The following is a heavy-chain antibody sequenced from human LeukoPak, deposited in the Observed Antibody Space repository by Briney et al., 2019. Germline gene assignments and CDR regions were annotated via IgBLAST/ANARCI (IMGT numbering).Heavy chain of an antibody. Sequence: PGGSLRLSCAASGFTFSNYGMSWVRQAPGKGLEWVSYIGSGSSPTYYAESMKGRFTISRDNANNSLYLQMNSLRDEDTAVYHCAREATLIQWGQGTLVTVSS. D-gene: IGHD1-1*01. CDR3: AREATLIQ. V-gene: IGHV3-48*02. CDR2: IGSGSSPT. J-gene: IGHJ4*02. CDR1: GFTFSNYG.